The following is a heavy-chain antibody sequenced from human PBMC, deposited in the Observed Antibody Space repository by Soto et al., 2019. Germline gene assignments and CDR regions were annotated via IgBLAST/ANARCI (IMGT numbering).Heavy chain of an antibody. Sequence: ASVKVSCKASGDTFTSYEINWVRQATGQGLEWLGWMNPNSGNTGYAQKFQGRVTMTRNTSISTGYMELSSLRSEDTAVYYCARLGYCSGGSCRRGNWFDPWGQGTLVTVSS. V-gene: IGHV1-8*01. J-gene: IGHJ5*02. CDR2: MNPNSGNT. CDR3: ARLGYCSGGSCRRGNWFDP. D-gene: IGHD2-15*01. CDR1: GDTFTSYE.